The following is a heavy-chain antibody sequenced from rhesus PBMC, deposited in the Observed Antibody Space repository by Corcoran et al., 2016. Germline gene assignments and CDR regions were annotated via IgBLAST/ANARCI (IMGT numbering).Heavy chain of an antibody. CDR2: LYGGSGTS. J-gene: IGHJ6*01. Sequence: QVQLQESGPGLVKPSEPLSLTCAVSGGSISSGNWWSWIRPSPGKGLELIGYLYGGSGTSSYNPSLKSRVTISRDTSNNQFSLKLSSVTAADTAVYYCARRGTVTNYGLDSWGQGVVVTVSS. CDR3: ARRGTVTNYGLDS. CDR1: GGSISSGNW. V-gene: IGHV4S7*01. D-gene: IGHD5-24*01.